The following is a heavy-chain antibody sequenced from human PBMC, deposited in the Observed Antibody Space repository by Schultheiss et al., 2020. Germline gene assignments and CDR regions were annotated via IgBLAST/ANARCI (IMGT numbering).Heavy chain of an antibody. CDR3: ARESVAIGAFDV. CDR2: FMPILNVA. Sequence: SVKVSCKASGGLAINYAINWVRQAPGQGLEWVGRFMPILNVARYSQRFQDRVTITADTSTSTVYLEMRSLRSDDTALYYCARESVAIGAFDVWGQGTTVTV. CDR1: GGLAINYA. V-gene: IGHV1-69*04. D-gene: IGHD2-21*01. J-gene: IGHJ3*01.